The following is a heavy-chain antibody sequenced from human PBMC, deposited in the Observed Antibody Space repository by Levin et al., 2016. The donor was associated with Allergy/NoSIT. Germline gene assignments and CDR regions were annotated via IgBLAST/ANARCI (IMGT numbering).Heavy chain of an antibody. CDR2: IDPNSGAT. CDR1: GYTFTDNY. V-gene: IGHV1-2*02. CDR3: ARDVRGSGTYDGDY. J-gene: IGHJ4*02. D-gene: IGHD3-10*01. Sequence: ASVKVSCKTSGYTFTDNYIQWVRQAPGQGLEWMGWIDPNSGATVYAKRFRGRVTLTWDTSISTAYMELSGLRSDDTAVYYCARDVRGSGTYDGDYWGQGTLVTVSS.